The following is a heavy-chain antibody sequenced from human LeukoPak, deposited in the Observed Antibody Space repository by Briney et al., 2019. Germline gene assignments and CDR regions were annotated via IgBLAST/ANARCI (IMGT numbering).Heavy chain of an antibody. CDR1: GFTVSSNY. D-gene: IGHD6-6*01. J-gene: IGHJ6*02. Sequence: TGGSLRLSCAASGFTVSSNYMSWVRQAPGKGLEWVSVIYSGGSTYYADSVKGRFTISRDNSKNTLYLQMNSLRAEDTAVYYYARDLGSSSSYYYYGMDVWGQGTTVTVSS. CDR3: ARDLGSSSSYYYYGMDV. CDR2: IYSGGST. V-gene: IGHV3-53*01.